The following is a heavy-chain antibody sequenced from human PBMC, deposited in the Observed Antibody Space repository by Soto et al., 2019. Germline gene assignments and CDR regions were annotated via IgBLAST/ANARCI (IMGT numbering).Heavy chain of an antibody. D-gene: IGHD6-6*01. J-gene: IGHJ4*02. CDR2: INPSGGST. CDR1: GYTFTSYY. Sequence: AXVKVSCKASGYTFTSYYMHWVRQAPGQGLEWMGIINPSGGSTSYAQKFQGRVTMTRDTSTSTVYMELSSLRSEDTAVYYCAXASSQXYYFDYWGQGTLVTVSS. CDR3: AXASSQXYYFDY. V-gene: IGHV1-46*01.